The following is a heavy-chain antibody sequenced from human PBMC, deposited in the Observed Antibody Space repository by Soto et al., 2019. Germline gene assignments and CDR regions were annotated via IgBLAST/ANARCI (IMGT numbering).Heavy chain of an antibody. V-gene: IGHV4-59*08. D-gene: IGHD3-10*01. CDR1: GGSISSYY. Sequence: SETLSLTCTVSGGSISSYYWSWIRQPPGKGLEWIGYIYYSGSTNYNPSLKSRVTISVDTSKNQFSLKLSSVTAADTAVYYCARLGFGGSKVDYYYYMDVWGKGTTVTVSS. J-gene: IGHJ6*03. CDR3: ARLGFGGSKVDYYYYMDV. CDR2: IYYSGST.